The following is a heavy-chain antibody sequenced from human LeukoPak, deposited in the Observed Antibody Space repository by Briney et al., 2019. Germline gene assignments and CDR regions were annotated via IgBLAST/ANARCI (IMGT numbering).Heavy chain of an antibody. Sequence: QAGGSLRLSCVDSGFPFSSYWMTWVRQAPGKGLEWVANIKQDGSKKSYVDSVKGRFTISRDNAKNSLYLQMNSLRAEDTAIYYCTRVGYIDEGIDYWGQGTLVTVSS. D-gene: IGHD5-24*01. CDR3: TRVGYIDEGIDY. CDR2: IKQDGSKK. V-gene: IGHV3-7*04. J-gene: IGHJ4*02. CDR1: GFPFSSYW.